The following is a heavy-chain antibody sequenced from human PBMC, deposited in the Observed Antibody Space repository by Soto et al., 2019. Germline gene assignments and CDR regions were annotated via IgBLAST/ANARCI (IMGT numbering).Heavy chain of an antibody. D-gene: IGHD3-22*01. CDR1: GYTFTRYA. CDR2: INAGNGNT. J-gene: IGHJ4*02. V-gene: IGHV1-3*01. CDR3: ARHYDSSGYYGFDY. Sequence: QVQLVQSGAEVKKPGASVKVSCKASGYTFTRYAMHWVRQAPGQRLEWMGWINAGNGNTRDSQKFQGRVTITRDTSASTAYMELRSLRSEDTAVYYCARHYDSSGYYGFDYWGQGTLVTVSS.